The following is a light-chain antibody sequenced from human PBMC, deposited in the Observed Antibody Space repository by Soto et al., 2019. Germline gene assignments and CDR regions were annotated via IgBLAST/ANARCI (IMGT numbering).Light chain of an antibody. Sequence: QSALTQPASVSGSPGQSITISCTGTNSDVGGYNYVSWNQQHPGKAPKFMIYDVSSRPSGVSDRFSGSKSGNTASLTISGLQAEDEADYYCSSYTTSNTRQIVFGTGTKVTVL. CDR3: SSYTTSNTRQIV. J-gene: IGLJ1*01. V-gene: IGLV2-14*01. CDR2: DVS. CDR1: NSDVGGYNY.